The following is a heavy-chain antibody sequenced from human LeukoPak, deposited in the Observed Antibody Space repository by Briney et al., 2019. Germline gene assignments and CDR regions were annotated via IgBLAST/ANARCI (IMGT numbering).Heavy chain of an antibody. V-gene: IGHV4-34*01. CDR3: ARDILTGYSFDY. Sequence: SETLSLTCAVYGGSFSGYYWSWIRQPPGKGLEWIGEINHSGSTYYNPSLKSRVTISVDTSKNQFSLKLSSVTAADTAVYYCARDILTGYSFDYWGQGTLVTVSS. CDR2: INHSGST. J-gene: IGHJ4*02. CDR1: GGSFSGYY. D-gene: IGHD3-9*01.